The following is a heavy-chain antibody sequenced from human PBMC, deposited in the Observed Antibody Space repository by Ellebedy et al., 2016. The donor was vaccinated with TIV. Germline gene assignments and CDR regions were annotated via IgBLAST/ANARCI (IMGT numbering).Heavy chain of an antibody. V-gene: IGHV4-31*03. Sequence: SETLSLXXTVSGGSISGGGYFWNWIRQHPGKGLEWIGYIFYSGNTFYSPSLKSRVTMSVDTSKSQFSLKPGSVTAADTAVYYCATSLLYSDSSGFNFWGPGTLVTVSS. CDR3: ATSLLYSDSSGFNF. CDR1: GGSISGGGYF. D-gene: IGHD3-22*01. CDR2: IFYSGNT. J-gene: IGHJ4*02.